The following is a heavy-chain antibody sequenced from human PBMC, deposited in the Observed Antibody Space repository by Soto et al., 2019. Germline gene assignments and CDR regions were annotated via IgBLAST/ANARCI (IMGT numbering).Heavy chain of an antibody. D-gene: IGHD5-18*01. CDR1: GFSLSTSGVG. J-gene: IGHJ4*02. V-gene: IGHV2-5*02. CDR3: AHRTLVAGYSYGSYSFDY. CDR2: IYWDDDK. Sequence: QITLKESGPTLVKPTQTLTLTCTFSGFSLSTSGVGVGWIRQPPGKALEWLALIYWDDDKRYSPPLKSRLTTTKEXXQXQXXLTPTTIDHAATATYYCAHRTLVAGYSYGSYSFDYWDQGTLVTVSS.